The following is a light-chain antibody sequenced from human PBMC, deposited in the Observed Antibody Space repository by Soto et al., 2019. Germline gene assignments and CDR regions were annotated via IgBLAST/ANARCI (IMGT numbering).Light chain of an antibody. J-gene: IGLJ2*01. CDR3: STYTGRDTLL. V-gene: IGLV2-18*02. CDR1: SSDVGPHYR. Sequence: QSALTQPPSVSGSPGQSVTISCTGSSSDVGPHYRVSWYRQSPGTAPKLLIFAVTDRPSGVPDRFSGSKYYNTASLTISALQAEDEGDYYCSTYTGRDTLLFGGGTQLTVL. CDR2: AVT.